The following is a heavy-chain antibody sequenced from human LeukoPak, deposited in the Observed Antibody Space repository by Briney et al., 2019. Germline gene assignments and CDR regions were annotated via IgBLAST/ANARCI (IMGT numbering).Heavy chain of an antibody. D-gene: IGHD3-10*01. CDR3: ARERYYGSGTYHYFYYYGMDV. J-gene: IGHJ6*02. V-gene: IGHV1-46*01. CDR2: INPSGGST. Sequence: ASVKVSCKASGYTVTSYYMHWVRQAPGQGLEWMGVINPSGGSTSYAQKFQGRVTMTRDTSTSTVYMELSSLRSEDTAVYYCARERYYGSGTYHYFYYYGMDVWGQGTTVTVSS. CDR1: GYTVTSYY.